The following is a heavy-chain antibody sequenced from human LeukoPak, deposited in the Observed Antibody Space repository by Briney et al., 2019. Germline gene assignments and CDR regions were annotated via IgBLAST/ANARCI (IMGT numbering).Heavy chain of an antibody. CDR3: ANRENYDSLTGYYCVRDHFGLDV. Sequence: ASVKLSCKVSGHTLIELSTQWVRHPPGRGLEWGRNFHPSEGHTIYAQKLQGRLTLNELTSTDTAYMELNSLRAEDTAVYYCANRENYDSLTGYYCVRDHFGLDVWGQGTTVSVSS. V-gene: IGHV1-24*01. CDR2: FHPSEGHT. D-gene: IGHD3-9*01. J-gene: IGHJ6*02. CDR1: GHTLIELS.